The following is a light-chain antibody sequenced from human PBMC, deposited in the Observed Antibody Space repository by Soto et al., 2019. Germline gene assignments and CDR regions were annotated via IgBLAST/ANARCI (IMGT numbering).Light chain of an antibody. CDR1: SGDVGGYNY. V-gene: IGLV2-14*01. CDR3: SSDTSSSTTVV. CDR2: DVS. J-gene: IGLJ2*01. Sequence: QSVLTQPASVSGSPGQSITISCTGTSGDVGGYNYVSWYQPHPGKAPKLMIYDVSNRPSGVSNRFPCSKSGNTASLTISGLHAEDEADYYCSSDTSSSTTVVFGGGTKVTVL.